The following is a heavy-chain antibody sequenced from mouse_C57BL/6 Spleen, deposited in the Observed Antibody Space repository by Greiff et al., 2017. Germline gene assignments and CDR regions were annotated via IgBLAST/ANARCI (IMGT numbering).Heavy chain of an antibody. V-gene: IGHV7-3*01. CDR1: GFTFTDYY. J-gene: IGHJ1*03. Sequence: EVMLVESGGGLVQPGGSLSLSCAASGFTFTDYYMSWVRQPPGKALEWLGFIRNKANGYTTEYSASVKGRFTISRDNSQSILYLQMNALRAEDSATYYCARPLYYYGSSHWYFDVWGTGTTVTVSS. CDR3: ARPLYYYGSSHWYFDV. CDR2: IRNKANGYTT. D-gene: IGHD1-1*01.